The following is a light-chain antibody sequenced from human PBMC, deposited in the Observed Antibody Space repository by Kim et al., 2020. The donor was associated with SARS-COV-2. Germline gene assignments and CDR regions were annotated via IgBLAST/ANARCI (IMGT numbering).Light chain of an antibody. J-gene: IGKJ3*01. Sequence: PGERATLSCNASQNFSNNYLAWYQHRPGQPPRLLIYGASSRATGIPDRFSGSGSGTGFTLTISRLEPEDFALYYCQQYGTSPLFTFGPGTKVDIK. V-gene: IGKV3-20*01. CDR2: GAS. CDR3: QQYGTSPLFT. CDR1: QNFSNNY.